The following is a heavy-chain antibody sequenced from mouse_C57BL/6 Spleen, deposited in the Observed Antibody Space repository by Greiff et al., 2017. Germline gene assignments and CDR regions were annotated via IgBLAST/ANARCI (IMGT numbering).Heavy chain of an antibody. V-gene: IGHV1-80*01. CDR2: IYPGDGDT. D-gene: IGHD1-1*01. J-gene: IGHJ1*03. CDR1: GYAFSSYW. Sequence: VQLQQSGAELVKPGASVKISCKASGYAFSSYWMNWVKQRPGKGLEWIGQIYPGDGDTNYNGKFKGKATLTADKSSSTAYMQLSSLTSEDTAVYFCARIGIYDYGSSLYFEGWGTGTTVTVSS. CDR3: ARIGIYDYGSSLYFEG.